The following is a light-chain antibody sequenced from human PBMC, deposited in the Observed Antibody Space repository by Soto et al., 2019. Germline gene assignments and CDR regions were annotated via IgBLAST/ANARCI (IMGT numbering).Light chain of an antibody. CDR3: SSYTTTSTLV. CDR1: NRDVGSYNL. Sequence: QSALTQPASGSGSPGQSITIACTGTNRDVGSYNLVSWYQQRPGEAPKLIISEVRNRPSGISYRFTGSKSGNTASLTISGLQAEDDADYYCSSYTTTSTLVFGGGTKVTVL. J-gene: IGLJ3*02. CDR2: EVR. V-gene: IGLV2-14*01.